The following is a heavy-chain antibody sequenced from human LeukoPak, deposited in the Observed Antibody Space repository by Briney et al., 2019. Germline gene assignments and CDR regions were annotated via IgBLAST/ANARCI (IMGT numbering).Heavy chain of an antibody. CDR3: ARGVGATTLPGYNWFDP. D-gene: IGHD1-26*01. Sequence: SETLSLTCAVYGGSFSGYYWSWIRQPPGKGLEWIGEINHSGSTNHNPSLKSRVTTSVDTSKNQFSLKLSSVTAADTAVYYCARGVGATTLPGYNWFDPWGQGTLVTVSS. CDR1: GGSFSGYY. J-gene: IGHJ5*02. CDR2: INHSGST. V-gene: IGHV4-34*01.